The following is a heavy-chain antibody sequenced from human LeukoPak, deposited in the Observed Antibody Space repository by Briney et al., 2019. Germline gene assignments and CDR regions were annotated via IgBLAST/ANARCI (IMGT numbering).Heavy chain of an antibody. CDR2: ISGSGGST. D-gene: IGHD6-19*01. CDR3: AKTTAGYSSGRYPGWPVDC. Sequence: GGSLRLPCAASGFTFGSYAMYWVRQAPGKGLEWVSGISGSGGSTFYADSVKGRFTISRDNSENTVYLQMNSLRADGTAVYYCAKTTAGYSSGRYPGWPVDCWGQGTLVTVSS. V-gene: IGHV3-23*01. CDR1: GFTFGSYA. J-gene: IGHJ4*02.